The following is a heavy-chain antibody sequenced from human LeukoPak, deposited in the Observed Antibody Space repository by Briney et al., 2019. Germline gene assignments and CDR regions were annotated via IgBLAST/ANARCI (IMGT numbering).Heavy chain of an antibody. V-gene: IGHV1-8*01. D-gene: IGHD3-10*01. CDR2: MNPNSGNT. CDR1: GYTFTSYD. Sequence: ASVKVSCKASGYTFTSYDINWVRQATGQGLEWMGWMNPNSGNTGYAQKFQGRVTMTRNTSISTAYMELSSLRSEDTAVYYCAKGTLTMVRGVRVDTYGMDVWGQGTTVTVSS. J-gene: IGHJ6*02. CDR3: AKGTLTMVRGVRVDTYGMDV.